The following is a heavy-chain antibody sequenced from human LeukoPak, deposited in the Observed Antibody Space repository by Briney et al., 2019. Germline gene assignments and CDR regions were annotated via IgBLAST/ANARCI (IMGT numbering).Heavy chain of an antibody. CDR1: GGSFSGYY. J-gene: IGHJ3*02. Sequence: SKTLSLTCAVYGGSFSGYYWSWIRQPPGKGLEWIGYIYYSGSTNYNPSLKSRVTISVDTSKNQFSLKLSSVTAADTAVYYCAREGVEDYVWGSYRRTFDIWGQGTMVTVSS. CDR3: AREGVEDYVWGSYRRTFDI. V-gene: IGHV4-59*01. CDR2: IYYSGST. D-gene: IGHD3-16*02.